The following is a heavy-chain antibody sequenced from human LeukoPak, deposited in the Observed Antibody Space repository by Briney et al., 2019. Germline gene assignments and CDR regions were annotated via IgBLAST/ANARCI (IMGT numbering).Heavy chain of an antibody. D-gene: IGHD6-6*01. J-gene: IGHJ4*02. CDR2: ISYDGSNK. Sequence: PGGSLRLSCAASGFTFSSYGMHWVRQTPGKGLEWVAVISYDGSNKYYADSVKGRFTISRDNSKNTLYLRMNSLRAEDTAVYYCAKDSSIAARYYFDYWGQGTLVTVSS. CDR3: AKDSSIAARYYFDY. CDR1: GFTFSSYG. V-gene: IGHV3-30*18.